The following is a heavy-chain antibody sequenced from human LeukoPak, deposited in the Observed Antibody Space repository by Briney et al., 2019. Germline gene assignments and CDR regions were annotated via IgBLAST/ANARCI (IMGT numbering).Heavy chain of an antibody. CDR1: GFTFSSYA. Sequence: GGSLRLSCAASGFTFSSYAMSWVRQAPGKGLEWVSAISGSGGSTYYADSVKGRFTISRDNSKNTLYLQMNSLRAEDTAVYYCAKAEIITGVTPYFDYWGQGTLVTVSS. D-gene: IGHD7-27*01. V-gene: IGHV3-23*01. CDR2: ISGSGGST. J-gene: IGHJ4*02. CDR3: AKAEIITGVTPYFDY.